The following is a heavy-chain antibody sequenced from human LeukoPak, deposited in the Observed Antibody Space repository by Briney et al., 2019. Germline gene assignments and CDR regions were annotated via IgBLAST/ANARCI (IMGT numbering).Heavy chain of an antibody. Sequence: GGSLRLSCAASGFSFSKYCMHWVRQTPGEGLVWVARIKEDGTYTSYADSVKGRFPISRDNARNTVFLQMNSLRAEDTAVYYCARDFDMGITPGDDFDFWGQGTLVTVSS. V-gene: IGHV3-74*01. CDR3: ARDFDMGITPGDDFDF. J-gene: IGHJ4*02. CDR2: IKEDGTYT. D-gene: IGHD3-9*01. CDR1: GFSFSKYC.